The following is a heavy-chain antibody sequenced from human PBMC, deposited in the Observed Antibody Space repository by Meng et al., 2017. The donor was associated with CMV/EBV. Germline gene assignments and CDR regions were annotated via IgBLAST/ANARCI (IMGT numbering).Heavy chain of an antibody. CDR1: GFTFSSYS. CDR3: ARSNWNYFDY. D-gene: IGHD1-20*01. J-gene: IGHJ4*02. V-gene: IGHV3-21*01. CDR2: ISSSSSYI. Sequence: GESLKISCAASGFTFSSYSMNWVRQAPGKGLEWVSSISSSSSYIYYADSVKGRLTISRENAKNSLYLQMNSLRAGDTAVYYCARSNWNYFDYWGQGTLVTVSS.